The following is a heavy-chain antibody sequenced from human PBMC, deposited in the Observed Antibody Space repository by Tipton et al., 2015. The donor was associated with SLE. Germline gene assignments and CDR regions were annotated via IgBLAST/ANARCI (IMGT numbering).Heavy chain of an antibody. V-gene: IGHV3-30-3*01. Sequence: QLVQSGGGVVQPGRSLRLSCAASGFTFSSYAMHWVRQAPGKGLEWVAVISYDGSNKYYADSVKGRFTISRDNSKNTLYLQMNSLRAEDTAVYYCARGGELLNYYYYYYMDVWGKGTTVTVSS. J-gene: IGHJ6*03. CDR2: ISYDGSNK. CDR1: GFTFSSYA. D-gene: IGHD1-26*01. CDR3: ARGGELLNYYYYYYMDV.